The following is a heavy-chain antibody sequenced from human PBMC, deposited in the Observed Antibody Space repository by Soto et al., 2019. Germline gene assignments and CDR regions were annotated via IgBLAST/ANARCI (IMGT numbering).Heavy chain of an antibody. V-gene: IGHV5-51*01. D-gene: IGHD3-3*01. CDR1: GYSFTSYW. CDR2: IYPGDSDT. Sequence: GESLKISCKGSGYSFTSYWIGWVRQMPGKGLEWMGIIYPGDSDTRYSPSFQGQVTISADKSISTAYLQWSSLKASDTAMYYCARFTGWSGYSLYYYMDGWGKGTTVTVSS. CDR3: ARFTGWSGYSLYYYMDG. J-gene: IGHJ6*03.